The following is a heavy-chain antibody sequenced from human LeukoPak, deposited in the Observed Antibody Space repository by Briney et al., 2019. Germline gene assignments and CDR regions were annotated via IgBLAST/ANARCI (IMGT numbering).Heavy chain of an antibody. J-gene: IGHJ4*02. CDR1: GYTFTSYR. CDR2: IYPGDSDT. V-gene: IGHV5-51*01. CDR3: ARRASYYFDY. Sequence: GESLKISCKGSGYTFTSYRIGWVRQMPGEGLEWMGIIYPGDSDTRYSPSFQGQVTISADKSISTAYLQWSSLKASDTAMYYCARRASYYFDYWGQGTLVTVSS.